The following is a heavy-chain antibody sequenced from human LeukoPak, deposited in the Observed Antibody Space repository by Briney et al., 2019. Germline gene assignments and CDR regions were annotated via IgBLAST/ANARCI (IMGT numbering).Heavy chain of an antibody. J-gene: IGHJ4*02. Sequence: ASVKVSCRASGYTFTGYYMHWVRQAPGQGLEWMGYINPKIGGTNYAQRFQGRVSMTRDTSITTAYMELRRVTSDDTAVYYCARDSSRRPQIYDIATSFSTDSWGQGALVTVSS. CDR2: INPKIGGT. CDR1: GYTFTGYY. V-gene: IGHV1-2*02. CDR3: ARDSSRRPQIYDIATSFSTDS. D-gene: IGHD3-9*01.